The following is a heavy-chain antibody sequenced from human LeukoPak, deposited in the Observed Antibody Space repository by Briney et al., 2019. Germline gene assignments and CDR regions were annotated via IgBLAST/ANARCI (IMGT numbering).Heavy chain of an antibody. CDR2: IIPTFGTA. CDR3: AWGDCSSTSCYARSPQGDY. J-gene: IGHJ4*02. CDR1: GGTFSSYA. Sequence: SVKVSCKASGGTFSSYAISWVRQAPGQGLEWMGGIIPTFGTANYAQKFQGRVTITTDESTSTAYMELSSLRSEDTAVYYCAWGDCSSTSCYARSPQGDYWGQGTLVTVSS. V-gene: IGHV1-69*05. D-gene: IGHD2-2*01.